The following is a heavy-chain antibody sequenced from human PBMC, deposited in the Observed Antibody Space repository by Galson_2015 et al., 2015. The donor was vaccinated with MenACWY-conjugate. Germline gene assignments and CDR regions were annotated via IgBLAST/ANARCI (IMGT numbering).Heavy chain of an antibody. V-gene: IGHV3-74*01. D-gene: IGHD2-21*02. CDR2: MNGDGSII. Sequence: SLRLSCAGSGFIFSSHWMHWVRQLPGEGLIWVSRMNGDGSIIDYVDSVKGRFTTSRDNAKNMVFLQMDRLRAEDTAVYYCVRALNGDADYWGQGTLVTVSS. CDR3: VRALNGDADY. CDR1: GFIFSSHW. J-gene: IGHJ4*02.